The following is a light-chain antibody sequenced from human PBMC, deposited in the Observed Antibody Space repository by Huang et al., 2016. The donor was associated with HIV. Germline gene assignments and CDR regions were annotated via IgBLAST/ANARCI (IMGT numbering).Light chain of an antibody. V-gene: IGKV1-39*01. CDR1: QSISIY. CDR3: QQSDSSPYT. CDR2: AAS. J-gene: IGKJ2*01. Sequence: DIQMTQSPSSLSASVGDRVTITCRASQSISIYLNWYQQKPGKAPKLLIYAASSLQSGGPSRFSGSGSGTDFSLTISSLQREDFATYYCQQSDSSPYTFGQGTKLEI.